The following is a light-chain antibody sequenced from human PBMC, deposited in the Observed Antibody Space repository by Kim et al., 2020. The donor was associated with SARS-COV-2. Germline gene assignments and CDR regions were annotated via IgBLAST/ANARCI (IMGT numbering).Light chain of an antibody. CDR1: SSDVGNYNF. V-gene: IGLV2-14*03. J-gene: IGLJ3*02. CDR3: SSHTTSGTVV. CDR2: DVS. Sequence: QSALIQPASVSGSPGQSIAISCTGTSSDVGNYNFVSWYQQHPGKAPKLMIYDVSNRPSGVSNRFSGSKSGNTASLTISGLQAEDEADYYCSSHTTSGTVVFGGGTKLTVL.